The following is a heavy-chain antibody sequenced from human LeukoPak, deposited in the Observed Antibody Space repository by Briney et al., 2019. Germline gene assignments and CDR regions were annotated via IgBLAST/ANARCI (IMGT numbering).Heavy chain of an antibody. D-gene: IGHD3-3*01. V-gene: IGHV4-30-2*01. CDR1: GGSISSGGYS. Sequence: PSETLSLTCAVSGGSISSGGYSWSWIRQPPGNGLEWIGYIYHSGSTYYNPSLKSRVTISVDRSKNQFSLKLSSVTAADTAVYYCARGGRSDFWRLNWFDPWGQGTLVTVSS. CDR2: IYHSGST. J-gene: IGHJ5*02. CDR3: ARGGRSDFWRLNWFDP.